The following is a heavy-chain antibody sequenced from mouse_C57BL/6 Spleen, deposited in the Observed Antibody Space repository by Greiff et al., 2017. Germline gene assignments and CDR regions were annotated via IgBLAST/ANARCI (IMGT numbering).Heavy chain of an antibody. CDR1: GYTFTSYW. D-gene: IGHD1-2*01. Sequence: VQLQQPGAELVKPGASVKLSCKASGYTFTSYWMQWVKQRPGQGLEWIGEIDTSDSYTNYNQKFKGKATLTVDTSSSTAYMPLSSLTSEDSAVYYCARSDYGDYFDYWGQGTTLTVSS. J-gene: IGHJ2*01. CDR2: IDTSDSYT. V-gene: IGHV1-50*01. CDR3: ARSDYGDYFDY.